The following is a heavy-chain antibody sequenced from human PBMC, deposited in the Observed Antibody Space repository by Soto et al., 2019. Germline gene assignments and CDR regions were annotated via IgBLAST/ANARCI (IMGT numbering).Heavy chain of an antibody. CDR1: GFTFSNYF. CDR3: AKGYCTNGICYTDY. CDR2: ISGGGGST. J-gene: IGHJ4*02. Sequence: EVQLLESGGGLVQPGGSLRLSCAASGFTFSNYFMRWVRQAPGKGLEWVSGISGGGGSTHYPDSVKGRFTISRDNSKTTLYLQMNSLRAEDTAVYYCAKGYCTNGICYTDYWGQGTLVTVSS. D-gene: IGHD2-8*01. V-gene: IGHV3-23*01.